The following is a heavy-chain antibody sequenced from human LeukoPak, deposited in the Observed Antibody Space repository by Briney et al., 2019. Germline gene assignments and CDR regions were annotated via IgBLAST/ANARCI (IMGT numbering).Heavy chain of an antibody. D-gene: IGHD5-18*01. CDR1: GGSISSYY. CDR3: PRQRDTAMALGYFDY. CDR2: IYYSGST. J-gene: IGHJ4*02. V-gene: IGHV4-59*01. Sequence: SETLSLTCTVSGGSISSYYWSWVRQPPGKGLEWIGYIYYSGSTNYNPSLKSRVTISVDTSKNQFSLKLSSVTAADTAVYYWPRQRDTAMALGYFDYWGQGTLVTVSS.